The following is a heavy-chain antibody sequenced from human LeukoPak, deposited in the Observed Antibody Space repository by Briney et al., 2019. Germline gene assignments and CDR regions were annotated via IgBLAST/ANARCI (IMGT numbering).Heavy chain of an antibody. D-gene: IGHD5-12*01. J-gene: IGHJ5*02. CDR1: GGSLTSYY. CDR2: IYTSGST. Sequence: PSETLSLTCIVSGGSLTSYYWNWIRQPAGKGLEWIGRIYTSGSTNHNPSLKSRVTMSLDTSKNQFSLKLSSVTAADTAVYYCAAQMATRAHNWFDPWGQGTLVTVSS. V-gene: IGHV4-4*07. CDR3: AAQMATRAHNWFDP.